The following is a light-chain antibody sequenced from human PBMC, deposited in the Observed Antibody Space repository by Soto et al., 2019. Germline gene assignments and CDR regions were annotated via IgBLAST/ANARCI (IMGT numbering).Light chain of an antibody. V-gene: IGKV1-39*01. CDR2: AAS. J-gene: IGKJ4*01. CDR1: QSIRGY. Sequence: DIQMTQSPSSLSASVGDRVTVTCRASQSIRGYLNWYQQKPGEAPKLLIYAASSLHSGVPSRFSGSGSGTDCTLTISSLHPEDFATYACQQTYRTPLTFGGGTKVEIK. CDR3: QQTYRTPLT.